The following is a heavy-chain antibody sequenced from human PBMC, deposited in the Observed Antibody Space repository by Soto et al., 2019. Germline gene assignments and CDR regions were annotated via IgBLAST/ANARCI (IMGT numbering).Heavy chain of an antibody. CDR2: INDRGST. V-gene: IGHV4-34*01. Sequence: QVQLQQWGAGLLKPSETLSLTCGVYGGSFSGSFWSWIRQPPGKGLEWIGEINDRGSTNYNPSLKRRVTFSVDKSKNQFSLNLRSVTAADTAVYYCVTGRGTKNYWGQGTLVTVSS. J-gene: IGHJ4*02. CDR1: GGSFSGSF. CDR3: VTGRGTKNY. D-gene: IGHD3-10*01.